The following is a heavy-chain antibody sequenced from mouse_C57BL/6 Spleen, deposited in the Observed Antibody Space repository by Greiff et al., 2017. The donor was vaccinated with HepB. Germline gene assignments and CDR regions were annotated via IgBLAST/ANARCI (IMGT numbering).Heavy chain of an antibody. Sequence: VKLMESGAELVKPGASVKISCKASGYAFSSYWMNWVKQRPGKGLEWIGQIYPGDGDTNYNGKFKGKATLTADKSSSTAYMQLSSLTSEDSAVYFCARLLRSYFDYWGQGTTLTVSS. D-gene: IGHD1-1*01. CDR1: GYAFSSYW. V-gene: IGHV1-80*01. CDR3: ARLLRSYFDY. CDR2: IYPGDGDT. J-gene: IGHJ2*01.